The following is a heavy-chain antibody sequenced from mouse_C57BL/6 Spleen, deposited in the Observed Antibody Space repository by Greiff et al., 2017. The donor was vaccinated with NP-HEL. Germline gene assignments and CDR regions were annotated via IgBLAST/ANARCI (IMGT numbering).Heavy chain of an antibody. Sequence: QVQLQQSGPELVKPGASVKISCKASGYAFSSSWMNRVKQRPGKGLEWIGRIYPGDGDTNYNGKFKGKATLTADKSSSTAYMQLSSLTSEDSAVYFCARSPYSNGYFDVWGTGTTVTVSS. D-gene: IGHD2-5*01. CDR1: GYAFSSSW. CDR3: ARSPYSNGYFDV. V-gene: IGHV1-82*01. J-gene: IGHJ1*03. CDR2: IYPGDGDT.